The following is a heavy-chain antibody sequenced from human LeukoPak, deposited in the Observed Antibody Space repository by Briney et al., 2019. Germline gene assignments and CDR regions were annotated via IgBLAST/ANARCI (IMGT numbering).Heavy chain of an antibody. Sequence: SETLSLTCAVYGGSFSGYYWSWIRQPPGKGLEWIGEINHSGSTNYNPSLKSRVTISVDTSKNQFSLKLSSVTAADTAVYYCARAVGATSWYYYYMDVWGKGTTVTISS. CDR3: ARAVGATSWYYYYMDV. V-gene: IGHV4-34*01. CDR1: GGSFSGYY. D-gene: IGHD1-26*01. J-gene: IGHJ6*03. CDR2: INHSGST.